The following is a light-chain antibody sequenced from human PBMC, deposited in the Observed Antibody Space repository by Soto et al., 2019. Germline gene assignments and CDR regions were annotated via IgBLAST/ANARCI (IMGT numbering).Light chain of an antibody. J-gene: IGKJ1*01. CDR2: GAS. CDR1: QSLSGTY. CDR3: QQYGSSLP. Sequence: EFVLTQSPGTLSLSPGERATLSCRASQSLSGTYLAWYQQKPGQAPRLLIYGASSRATGIPDRFSGSGSGPDFTLTISRLEPEDSAVYYCQQYGSSLPFGQGTKVEVK. V-gene: IGKV3-20*01.